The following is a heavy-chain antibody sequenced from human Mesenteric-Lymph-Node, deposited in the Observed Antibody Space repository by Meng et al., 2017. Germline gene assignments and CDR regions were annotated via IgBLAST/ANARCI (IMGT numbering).Heavy chain of an antibody. Sequence: GESLKISCAASGFTFSRSDMHWVRQVIGKGLEWVSAIGTAGDTYYPGSVKGRFTISRENAKNSLYLQMNSLRAGDTAVYYCARGTYYYDSSGYYYFDYWGQGTLVTVSS. D-gene: IGHD3-22*01. J-gene: IGHJ4*02. CDR1: GFTFSRSD. CDR3: ARGTYYYDSSGYYYFDY. V-gene: IGHV3-13*01. CDR2: IGTAGDT.